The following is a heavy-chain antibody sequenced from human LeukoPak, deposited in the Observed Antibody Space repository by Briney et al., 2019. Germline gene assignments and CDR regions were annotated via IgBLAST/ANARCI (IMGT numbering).Heavy chain of an antibody. J-gene: IGHJ4*02. CDR2: ISGSGDST. D-gene: IGHD3-9*01. CDR3: AKEGGYFDWPFTFDY. V-gene: IGHV3-23*01. Sequence: AGGSLRLSCAASGFTFSSYDMSWVRQAPGKGLEWVSGISGSGDSTYSADSVKGRFTISRDNSKNTVYLQMNSLRDEDTAVYYCAKEGGYFDWPFTFDYWGQGTLVTVSS. CDR1: GFTFSSYD.